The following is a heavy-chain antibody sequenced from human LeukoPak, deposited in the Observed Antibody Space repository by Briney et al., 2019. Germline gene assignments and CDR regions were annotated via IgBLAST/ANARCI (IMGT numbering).Heavy chain of an antibody. CDR1: GYTFTSYY. Sequence: ASVKVSCKASGYTFTSYYMHWVRQAPGQGLEWMGIINPGGGSTSYAQKFQGRVTMTRDTSTSTVYMELSSQRSEDTAVYYCAREEGRGYSGYDLDYWGQGTLVTVSS. V-gene: IGHV1-46*01. CDR3: AREEGRGYSGYDLDY. D-gene: IGHD5-12*01. CDR2: INPGGGST. J-gene: IGHJ4*02.